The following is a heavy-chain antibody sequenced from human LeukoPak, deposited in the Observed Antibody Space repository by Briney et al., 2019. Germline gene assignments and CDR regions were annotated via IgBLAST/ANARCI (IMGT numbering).Heavy chain of an antibody. Sequence: SETLSPTCAVYVGSFSGYYWSWIRQPPGKGLEWIGEINHSGSTNYNPSLKSRVTISVDTSKNQFSLKLSSVTAADTAVYYCARLLKYYYDSSGYYNTWGQGTLVTVSS. J-gene: IGHJ5*02. CDR2: INHSGST. V-gene: IGHV4-34*01. D-gene: IGHD3-22*01. CDR1: VGSFSGYY. CDR3: ARLLKYYYDSSGYYNT.